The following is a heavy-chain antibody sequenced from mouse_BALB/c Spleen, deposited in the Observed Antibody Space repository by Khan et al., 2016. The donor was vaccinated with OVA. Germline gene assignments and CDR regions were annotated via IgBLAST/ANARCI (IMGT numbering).Heavy chain of an antibody. Sequence: QVQLKESGPGLVAPSQSLSITCTVSGFSLTSYGVHWVRQPPGKGLEWLGVIWAGGSTNSNSALLSRLSISKDNSKSQVFLKMNSLQTDDTAMYYCARDTTVESYWYFDVGGAGTTVTVSS. D-gene: IGHD1-1*01. J-gene: IGHJ1*01. CDR2: IWAGGST. V-gene: IGHV2-9*02. CDR3: ARDTTVESYWYFDV. CDR1: GFSLTSYG.